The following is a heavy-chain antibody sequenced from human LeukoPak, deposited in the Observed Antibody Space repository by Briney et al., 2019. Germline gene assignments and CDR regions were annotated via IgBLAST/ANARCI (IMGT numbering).Heavy chain of an antibody. Sequence: GGSLRLSCAASGFTFNSYAMYWVQQAPGKGLEWVSGISWNSGSIGYADSVKGRFTISRDNAKNSLYLQMNSLRAEDTALYYCAKDISQDYGGNPDYWGQGTLVTVSS. J-gene: IGHJ4*02. CDR2: ISWNSGSI. D-gene: IGHD4-23*01. CDR1: GFTFNSYA. CDR3: AKDISQDYGGNPDY. V-gene: IGHV3-9*01.